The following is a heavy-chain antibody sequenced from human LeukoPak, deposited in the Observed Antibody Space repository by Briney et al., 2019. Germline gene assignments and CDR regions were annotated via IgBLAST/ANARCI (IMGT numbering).Heavy chain of an antibody. CDR2: IYYSGST. Sequence: SETLPLTCTVSGGSISSYYWSWIRQPPGKGLEWIGYIYYSGSTNYNPSLKSRVTISVDTSKNQLSLKLSSVTTADTAVYYRARVLPVINWFDPWGQGTLVTVSS. CDR3: ARVLPVINWFDP. D-gene: IGHD3-9*01. J-gene: IGHJ5*02. CDR1: GGSISSYY. V-gene: IGHV4-59*01.